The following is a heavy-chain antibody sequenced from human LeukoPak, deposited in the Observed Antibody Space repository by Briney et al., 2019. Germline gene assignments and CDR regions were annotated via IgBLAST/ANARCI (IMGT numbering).Heavy chain of an antibody. CDR3: ARDPGRPDLE. CDR1: GGTFSSCA. V-gene: IGHV1-69*04. D-gene: IGHD6-6*01. J-gene: IGHJ4*02. CDR2: IIPILGIA. Sequence: GASVKVSCKASGGTFSSCAISWVRQAPGQGLEWMGRIIPILGIANYAQKFQGRVTITADKSTSTAYMELSSLRSEDTAVYYCARDPGRPDLEWGQGTLVTVSS.